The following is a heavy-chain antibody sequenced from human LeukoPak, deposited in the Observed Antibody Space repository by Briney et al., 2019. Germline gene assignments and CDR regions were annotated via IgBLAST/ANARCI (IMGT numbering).Heavy chain of an antibody. D-gene: IGHD5-18*01. Sequence: GESLKISCKGSGYSFPSYWIAWVRQMPGEGLEWMGSIYPGDSDTRYNPSFQGQVTISADRSIRTACLQWSSLKASDTAMYYYARRGGGNTGGFYFDYWGQGSLVTVSS. J-gene: IGHJ4*02. CDR2: IYPGDSDT. CDR3: ARRGGGNTGGFYFDY. CDR1: GYSFPSYW. V-gene: IGHV5-51*01.